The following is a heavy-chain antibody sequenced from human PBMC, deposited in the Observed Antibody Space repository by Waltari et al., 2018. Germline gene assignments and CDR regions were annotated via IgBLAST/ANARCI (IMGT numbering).Heavy chain of an antibody. Sequence: QLQLQESGPGLVKPSETLSLTCTVSGGSISSSSYYWGWIRQPPGKGLEWIGSIYYSGSTYYNPSLESRVTISVDTSKNQFSLKLSSVTAADTAVYYCARTNRYNWNYHPFDYWGQGTLVTVSS. CDR2: IYYSGST. CDR3: ARTNRYNWNYHPFDY. J-gene: IGHJ4*02. V-gene: IGHV4-39*07. D-gene: IGHD1-7*01. CDR1: GGSISSSSYY.